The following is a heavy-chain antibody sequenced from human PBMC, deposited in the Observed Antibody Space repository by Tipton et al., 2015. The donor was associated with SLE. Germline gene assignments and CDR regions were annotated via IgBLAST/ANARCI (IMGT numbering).Heavy chain of an antibody. CDR1: GYSISSDYY. Sequence: TLSLTCTVSGYSISSDYYWGWIRQPPGKGLEWIGSVSHGGSTYYNPSLNSRVTMSVDTSQNQFSLNLRSVTAADTAIYYCARRQRGYSYAPFDNWGQGTLVPVSS. V-gene: IGHV4-38-2*02. CDR3: ARRQRGYSYAPFDN. J-gene: IGHJ4*02. D-gene: IGHD5-18*01. CDR2: VSHGGST.